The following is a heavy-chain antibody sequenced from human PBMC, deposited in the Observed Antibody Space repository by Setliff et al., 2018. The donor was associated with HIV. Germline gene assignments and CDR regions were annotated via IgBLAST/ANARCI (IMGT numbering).Heavy chain of an antibody. J-gene: IGHJ3*02. V-gene: IGHV4-39*01. CDR1: DDSFSTSDYW. CDR2: IYHDGRT. D-gene: IGHD4-4*01. CDR3: ARGRDDYNYDPFDI. Sequence: SETLSLTCTVSDDSFSTSDYWWAWVRQPPGKGLEWIGSIYHDGRTYYSPSLKSRVTISVDTSKNRFSLKLSSVTATDTAVYYCARGRDDYNYDPFDIWGQGTMVTVSS.